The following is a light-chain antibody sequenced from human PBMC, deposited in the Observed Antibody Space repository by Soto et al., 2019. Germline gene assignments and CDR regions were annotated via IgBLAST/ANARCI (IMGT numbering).Light chain of an antibody. J-gene: IGKJ1*01. CDR1: QSISIW. V-gene: IGKV1-5*01. CDR2: DAS. CDR3: QQYNSYSGT. Sequence: DLQMTQSPSTLSASVGDRVTITCRASQSISIWLAWYQQKPGQAPKLLIYDASSLESGVPSRFSGSGSGTEFTLTISRLQPDDFAGYYCQQYNSYSGTFGQGTKVEIK.